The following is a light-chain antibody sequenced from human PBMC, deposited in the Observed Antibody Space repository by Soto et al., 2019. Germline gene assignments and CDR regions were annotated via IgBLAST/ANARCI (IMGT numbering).Light chain of an antibody. Sequence: MQSPHSPITLSASVGARVTIACRARQSISSWLAWYQQKPGKAPNLLIYDASNLETGVPSRFSGSGSGTDFTFTISSLQPEDIATYYCQQYDNLALTFGGGTKVDIK. J-gene: IGKJ4*01. CDR2: DAS. CDR1: QSISSW. V-gene: IGKV1-33*01. CDR3: QQYDNLALT.